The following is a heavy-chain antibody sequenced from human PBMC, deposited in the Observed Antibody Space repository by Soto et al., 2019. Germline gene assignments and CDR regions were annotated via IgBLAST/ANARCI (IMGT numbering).Heavy chain of an antibody. CDR1: GFTFSSYA. J-gene: IGHJ4*02. CDR2: ISGSGGST. V-gene: IGHV3-23*01. Sequence: EVQLLESGGGLVQPGGSLRLSCAASGFTFSSYAMSWVRQAPGKGLEWVSAISGSGGSTYYADSVKGRFTISRDNSKNTLYLQMNSLRAEDTAVYYCAKDVGYYYGSGSHTPPYYFDYWGQGTLVTVSS. CDR3: AKDVGYYYGSGSHTPPYYFDY. D-gene: IGHD3-10*01.